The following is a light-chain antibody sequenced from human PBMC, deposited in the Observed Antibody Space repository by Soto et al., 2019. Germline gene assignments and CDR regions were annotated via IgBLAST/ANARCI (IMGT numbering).Light chain of an antibody. V-gene: IGLV2-18*01. CDR3: SLYTSDSTYV. CDR2: EVS. CDR1: SSDFGGYNR. Sequence: QSALTQPPSVSGSPGQSVTSSCTGTSSDFGGYNRVSWYQRPPGTGPKLMIYEVSNRPSGVPDRFSGSKSGNTASLTISGLQAEDEAEYYCSLYTSDSTYVFGTGTKVTVL. J-gene: IGLJ1*01.